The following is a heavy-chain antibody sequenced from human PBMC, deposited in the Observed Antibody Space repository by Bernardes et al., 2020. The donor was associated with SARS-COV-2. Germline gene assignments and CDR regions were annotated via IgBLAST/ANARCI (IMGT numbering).Heavy chain of an antibody. Sequence: SLSLSCAASGFTFDDYAMHWVRQAPGKGLEWVSGISWNSGSIGYADSVKGRFTISRDNAKNSLYLQMNSLRAEDTALYYCATLPCSSTSCPEGRHGMDVWGQGTTVTVSS. CDR3: ATLPCSSTSCPEGRHGMDV. CDR2: ISWNSGSI. J-gene: IGHJ6*02. V-gene: IGHV3-9*01. D-gene: IGHD2-2*01. CDR1: GFTFDDYA.